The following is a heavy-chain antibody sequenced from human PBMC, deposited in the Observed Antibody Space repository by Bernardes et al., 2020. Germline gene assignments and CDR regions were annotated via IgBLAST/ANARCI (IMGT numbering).Heavy chain of an antibody. J-gene: IGHJ4*02. CDR3: ARRRHLDY. CDR2: INHSGST. Sequence: SKTLSVTCAVYGGSFSGYYWSWIRQPPGKGLEWIGEINHSGSTNYNPALKSRVTISVDTSKNQFSLKLSSVTAADTAVYYCARRRHLDYWGQGTLVTVSS. CDR1: GGSFSGYY. V-gene: IGHV4-34*01.